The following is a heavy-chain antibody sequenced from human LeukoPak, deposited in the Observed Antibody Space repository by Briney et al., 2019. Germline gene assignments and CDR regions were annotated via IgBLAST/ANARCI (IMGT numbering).Heavy chain of an antibody. Sequence: GGSLRLSCAASGFTFSSYSMNWVRQAPGKGLEWVSSISSSSSYIYYADSVKGRFTISRDNAKNSLYLQMNSLRAEDTAVYYCAREGVGTALRTFDYWGQGTLVTVSS. J-gene: IGHJ4*02. V-gene: IGHV3-21*01. CDR2: ISSSSSYI. D-gene: IGHD4-23*01. CDR1: GFTFSSYS. CDR3: AREGVGTALRTFDY.